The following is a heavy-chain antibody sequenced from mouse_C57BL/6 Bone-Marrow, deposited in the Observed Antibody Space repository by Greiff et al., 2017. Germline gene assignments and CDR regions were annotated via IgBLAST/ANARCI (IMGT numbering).Heavy chain of an antibody. CDR1: GFTFSSYA. J-gene: IGHJ3*01. CDR3: ARDRELAAWFAY. V-gene: IGHV5-4*01. CDR2: ISDGGSYT. Sequence: EVQVVESGGGLVKPGGSLKLSCAASGFTFSSYAMSWVRQTPEKRLEWVATISDGGSYTYYPDNVKGRFTISRDNAKNNLYLQMSHLKSEDTAMYYCARDRELAAWFAYWGQGTLVTVSA. D-gene: IGHD4-1*01.